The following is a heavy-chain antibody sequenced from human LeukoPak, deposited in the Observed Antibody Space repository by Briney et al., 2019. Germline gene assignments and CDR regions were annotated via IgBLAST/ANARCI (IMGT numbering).Heavy chain of an antibody. V-gene: IGHV3-21*01. CDR3: AKEIWPTVTTPGHTHFDY. Sequence: GGSLTLSCAASGFTFSSYSMNWVRQAPGKGLEWVASISSSSSYIYYADSVKGRFTISRDNAKNSLYLQMNSLRAEDTAVYYCAKEIWPTVTTPGHTHFDYWGQGTLVTVSS. CDR2: ISSSSSYI. D-gene: IGHD4-17*01. CDR1: GFTFSSYS. J-gene: IGHJ4*02.